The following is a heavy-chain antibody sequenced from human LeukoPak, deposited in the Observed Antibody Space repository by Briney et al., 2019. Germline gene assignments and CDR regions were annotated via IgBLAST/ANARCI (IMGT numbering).Heavy chain of an antibody. V-gene: IGHV1-8*01. D-gene: IGHD6-13*01. CDR1: GYTFTSYD. J-gene: IGHJ4*02. CDR2: MNPNSGNT. CDR3: AGEASGIAAAGTPLGY. Sequence: ASVKVSCKASGYTFTSYDINWVRQATGQGLEWMGWMNPNSGNTGYAQKFQGRVTMTRNTSISTAYMELSSLRSEDTAVYYCAGEASGIAAAGTPLGYWGQGTLVTVSS.